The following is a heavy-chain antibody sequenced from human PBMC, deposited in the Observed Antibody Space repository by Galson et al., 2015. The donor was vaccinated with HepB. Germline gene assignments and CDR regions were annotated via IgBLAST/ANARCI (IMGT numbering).Heavy chain of an antibody. CDR2: IFYDGSNT. J-gene: IGHJ6*02. CDR3: ARDLFTTTHYGMDV. CDR1: GFTFSRSG. V-gene: IGHV3-33*01. Sequence: SLRLSCAASGFTFSRSGMHWVRQAPGKGLEWVAVIFYDGSNTYYADSVKGRFTISRDNSKDTLYLQMDSLRADDTAVYYCARDLFTTTHYGMDVWGQGTTVTVSS. D-gene: IGHD1-1*01.